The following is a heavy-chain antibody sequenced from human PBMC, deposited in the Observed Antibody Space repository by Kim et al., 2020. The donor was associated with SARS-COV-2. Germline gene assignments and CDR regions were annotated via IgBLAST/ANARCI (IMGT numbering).Heavy chain of an antibody. V-gene: IGHV3-23*01. D-gene: IGHD2-8*01. CDR2: ISAIDHSP. CDR1: GFTFSTYT. CDR3: SNILQNSYCTPSNCFDI. J-gene: IGHJ3*02. Sequence: GGSLRLSCAASGFTFSTYTMSWVRQAPGKGLAWVSSISAIDHSPYYADCVKGRFTVSRDNSRNMLFLLINGLRAEDTAVYYCSNILQNSYCTPSNCFDI.